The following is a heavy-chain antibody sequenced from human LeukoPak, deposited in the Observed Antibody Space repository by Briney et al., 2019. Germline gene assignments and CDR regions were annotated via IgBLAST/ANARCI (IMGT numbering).Heavy chain of an antibody. CDR3: ARDVGYYDYYDSSGYLDY. Sequence: HPGGSLRLSCAASGFTFSSYDMHWVRQAPGKGLEWVSVIYSGGSTYYADSVKGRFTISRDNSKNTLYLQMNSLRAEDTAVYYCARDVGYYDYYDSSGYLDYWGQGTLVTVSS. CDR1: GFTFSSYD. CDR2: IYSGGST. J-gene: IGHJ4*02. V-gene: IGHV3-53*01. D-gene: IGHD3-22*01.